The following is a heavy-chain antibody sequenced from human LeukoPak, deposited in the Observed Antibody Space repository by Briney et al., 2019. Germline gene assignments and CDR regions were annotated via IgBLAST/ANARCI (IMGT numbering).Heavy chain of an antibody. Sequence: GGSLRLSCVASGFTFSNYNMNWVRQAPGKGLEWVSYISSSTTTIYYGDSVKGRFTISRDNANNSLFLQMNSLRAEDTAVYYCARRQRFGPFDASDIWGQGTMVTVSS. CDR1: GFTFSNYN. V-gene: IGHV3-48*01. J-gene: IGHJ3*02. CDR2: ISSSTTTI. D-gene: IGHD3-16*01. CDR3: ARRQRFGPFDASDI.